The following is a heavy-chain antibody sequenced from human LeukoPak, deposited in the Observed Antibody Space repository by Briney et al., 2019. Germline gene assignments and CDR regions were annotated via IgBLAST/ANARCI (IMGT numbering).Heavy chain of an antibody. V-gene: IGHV4-34*01. Sequence: PSETLSLTCAVYGGSFSGYYWSWIRQPPGKGLEWIGEINHSGSTNYNPSLKSRVTISVDTSKNQSSLMLSSVTAADTAVYYCARGFRATDYFDYWGQGTLVTVSS. D-gene: IGHD5-12*01. CDR2: INHSGST. J-gene: IGHJ4*02. CDR1: GGSFSGYY. CDR3: ARGFRATDYFDY.